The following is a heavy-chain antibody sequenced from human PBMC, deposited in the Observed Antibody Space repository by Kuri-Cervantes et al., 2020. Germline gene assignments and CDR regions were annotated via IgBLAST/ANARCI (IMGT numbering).Heavy chain of an antibody. CDR1: GYTSTSYY. Sequence: ASVKVSCKESGYTSTSYYMHWVRQAPGQGLEWMGIINPSGDSTNFAEKFQGRVSMTRDTSTSTVYMELSSLRSEDTAVYYCARGRAARFLEWLLSYWGQGTLVTVSS. CDR2: INPSGDST. J-gene: IGHJ4*02. D-gene: IGHD3-3*01. V-gene: IGHV1-46*01. CDR3: ARGRAARFLEWLLSY.